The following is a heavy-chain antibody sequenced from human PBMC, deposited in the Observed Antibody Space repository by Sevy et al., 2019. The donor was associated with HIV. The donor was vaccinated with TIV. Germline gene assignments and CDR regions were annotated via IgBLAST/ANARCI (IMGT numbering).Heavy chain of an antibody. CDR3: ARDLPPSATTVAHFDY. J-gene: IGHJ4*02. V-gene: IGHV3-48*03. CDR2: ISNSGSTI. D-gene: IGHD4-17*01. Sequence: GGSLRLSCEASGFIFKSYEMNWVRQAPGKGLEWVSYISNSGSTIFFSDSVKGRFTISRDNTKNSVYLQMNSLRAEDTAVYYCARDLPPSATTVAHFDYWGRGTLVTVSS. CDR1: GFIFKSYE.